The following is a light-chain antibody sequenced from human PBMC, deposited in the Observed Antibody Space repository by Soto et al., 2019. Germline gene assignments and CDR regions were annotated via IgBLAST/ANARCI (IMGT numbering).Light chain of an antibody. CDR1: STDIGGYNY. Sequence: QSALTQPDSVSGSPGQSISISCTGTSTDIGGYNYVSWYQQHPGKAPRLIIFDVIYRPSGVSSRFSGSKSGNTASLTISGLQAEDEADYYCTSYTSTSTLEVFGGGTKVTVL. V-gene: IGLV2-14*03. J-gene: IGLJ3*02. CDR2: DVI. CDR3: TSYTSTSTLEV.